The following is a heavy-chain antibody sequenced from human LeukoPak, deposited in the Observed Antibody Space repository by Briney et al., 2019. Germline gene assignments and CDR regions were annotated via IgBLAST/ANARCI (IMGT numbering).Heavy chain of an antibody. Sequence: ASVNVSCTASGYTFTSYYMHWVRQAPGQGLEWMGIINPSGGSTSYAQKFQGRVTMTRDTSTSTVYMELSSLRSEDTAVYYCAREVVDMIFGQGSQSMWFDPWGQGTLVTVSS. CDR3: AREVVDMIFGQGSQSMWFDP. D-gene: IGHD3/OR15-3a*01. CDR1: GYTFTSYY. CDR2: INPSGGST. V-gene: IGHV1-46*01. J-gene: IGHJ5*02.